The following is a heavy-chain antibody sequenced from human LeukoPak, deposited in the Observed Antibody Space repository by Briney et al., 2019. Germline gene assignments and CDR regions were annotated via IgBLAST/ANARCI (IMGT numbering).Heavy chain of an antibody. J-gene: IGHJ6*03. D-gene: IGHD4/OR15-4a*01. V-gene: IGHV3-20*01. CDR3: ARVQYYYYMDV. CDR2: INWNGDST. CDR1: VFTSADYG. Sequence: GRTLRPSSAASVFTSADYGMSWVRQAPGQGLEWVSGINWNGDSTGYADSVTGRFTISRDNAKNSLYLEMNSLRAEDTALYHGARVQYYYYMDVWGKGTTVTISS.